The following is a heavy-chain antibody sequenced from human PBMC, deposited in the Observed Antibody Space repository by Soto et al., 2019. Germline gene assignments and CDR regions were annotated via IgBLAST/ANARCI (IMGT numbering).Heavy chain of an antibody. CDR3: ARGMAAAGTRQYYYGMDV. Sequence: QVQLVQSGAEVKKPGSSVRVSCRASGGSFSNYAISWVRQAPGQGLEWMGGISPIFGRTNYEQKPQGRVRIHADESPRSVYLELSSLRSADTAVYYCARGMAAAGTRQYYYGMDVWGQGTTVTVSS. V-gene: IGHV1-69*01. CDR2: ISPIFGRT. J-gene: IGHJ6*02. CDR1: GGSFSNYA. D-gene: IGHD6-13*01.